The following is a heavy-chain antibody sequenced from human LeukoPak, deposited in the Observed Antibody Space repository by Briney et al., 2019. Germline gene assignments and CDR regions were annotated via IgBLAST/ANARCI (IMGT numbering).Heavy chain of an antibody. J-gene: IGHJ4*02. CDR1: GGSISSYY. V-gene: IGHV4-59*08. CDR3: ARHPRYLDY. Sequence: PSETLSHTCTVSGGSISSYYWSWIRQPPGKGLEWIGYIYYSGSTNYNPSLKSRLTMSVDTSKNQFSLKLISVTAADTAVYYCARHPRYLDYWGQGTLVTVSS. CDR2: IYYSGST.